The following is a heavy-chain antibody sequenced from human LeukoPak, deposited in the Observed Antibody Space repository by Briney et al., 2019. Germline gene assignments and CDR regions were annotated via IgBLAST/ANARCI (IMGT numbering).Heavy chain of an antibody. CDR3: TGNYYGSGSYADFDY. CDR1: GFTFSSYG. Sequence: GGSLRLSCAASGFTFSSYGMSWVRQASGKGLEWVGRIRSTANGYATAYAASVKGRFTISRDDSKNTAYLQMDSLKTEDTAVYYCTGNYYGSGSYADFDYWGQGTLVTVSS. J-gene: IGHJ4*02. V-gene: IGHV3-73*01. D-gene: IGHD3-10*01. CDR2: IRSTANGYAT.